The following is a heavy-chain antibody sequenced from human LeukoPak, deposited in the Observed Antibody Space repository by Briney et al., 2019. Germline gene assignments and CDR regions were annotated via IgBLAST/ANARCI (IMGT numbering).Heavy chain of an antibody. CDR1: GYAFTGYY. D-gene: IGHD2-2*01. Sequence: ASVKVSCKASGYAFTGYYIHWVRQAPGQGLEWMGRINPNRGATNYAQKFQGRVTMTSDTSISTAYMELSRLRSHDTAVYYCASVGYQFDYWGHGTLVTVSS. V-gene: IGHV1-2*06. J-gene: IGHJ4*01. CDR2: INPNRGAT. CDR3: ASVGYQFDY.